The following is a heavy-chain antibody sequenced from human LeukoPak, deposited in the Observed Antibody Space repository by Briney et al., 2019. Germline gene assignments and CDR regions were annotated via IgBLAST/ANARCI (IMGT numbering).Heavy chain of an antibody. J-gene: IGHJ4*02. CDR2: ISAYNGNT. D-gene: IGHD6-13*01. CDR1: GYTFTSYG. CDR3: ARYSRQQLVQQY. Sequence: ASVKVSCKASGYTFTSYGISWVRQAPGQGLEWMGWISAYNGNTNYAQKLQGRVTITTDTSTSTAYMELRSLRSDDTAVYYCARYSRQQLVQQYWGQGTLVTVSS. V-gene: IGHV1-18*04.